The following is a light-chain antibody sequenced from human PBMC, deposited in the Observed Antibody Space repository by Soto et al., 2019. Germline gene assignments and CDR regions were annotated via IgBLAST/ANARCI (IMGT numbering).Light chain of an antibody. CDR2: GAS. CDR1: QSVSTK. V-gene: IGKV3-15*01. J-gene: IGKJ4*01. CDR3: QQPNKGPLR. Sequence: IGMMQSPATLSVSPRERVTLSCRASQSVSTKLAWYQQKHGQAPRLLIYGASTRATGVPARFSGSGSETKFTLTISCLQSEDFAVYYCQQPNKGPLRVGGGTKVDIK.